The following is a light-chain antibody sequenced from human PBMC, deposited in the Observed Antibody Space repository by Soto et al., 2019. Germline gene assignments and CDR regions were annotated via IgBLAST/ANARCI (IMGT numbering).Light chain of an antibody. Sequence: DIQMTQSPSTLSGSVGDRVTITCLAIQTISSWLEWYQQKPGKAPRLLIYKASTLKSGVPSRFRGSGSGTEFTLTISSLQPDDFETYYCQHYNSYSEAFGQGTKVDIK. CDR3: QHYNSYSEA. J-gene: IGKJ1*01. V-gene: IGKV1-5*03. CDR2: KAS. CDR1: QTISSW.